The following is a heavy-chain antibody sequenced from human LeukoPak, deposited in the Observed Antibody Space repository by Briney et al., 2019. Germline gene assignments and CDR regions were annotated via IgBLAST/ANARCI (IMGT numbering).Heavy chain of an antibody. CDR2: IYYSGST. V-gene: IGHV4-59*01. J-gene: IGHJ6*03. CDR1: GGSISSYY. CDR3: ARGIGGSGSYLMGYYYYMDV. Sequence: SETLSLTCTVSGGSISSYYWSWIRQPPGKGLEWIGYIYYSGSTNYNPSLKSRVTISVDTSKNQFSLKLSSVTAADTAVYYCARGIGGSGSYLMGYYYYMDVWGKGTTVTVSS. D-gene: IGHD3-10*01.